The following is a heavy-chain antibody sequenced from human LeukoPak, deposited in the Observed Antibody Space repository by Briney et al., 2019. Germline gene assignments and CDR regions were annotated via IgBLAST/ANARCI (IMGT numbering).Heavy chain of an antibody. Sequence: ASVKVSCKASGYTFTGYYMHWVRQAPGQGLEWMGWINPNSGGTNYAQKFQGRVTMTRDTSISTAYMELSRLRSDDTAVYYCARVRVYCSGDSCYPNWFDPWGQGTLVTVSS. CDR1: GYTFTGYY. D-gene: IGHD2-15*01. CDR3: ARVRVYCSGDSCYPNWFDP. V-gene: IGHV1-2*02. J-gene: IGHJ5*02. CDR2: INPNSGGT.